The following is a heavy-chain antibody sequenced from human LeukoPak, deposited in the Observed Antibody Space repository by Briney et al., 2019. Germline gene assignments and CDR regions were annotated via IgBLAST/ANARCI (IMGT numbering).Heavy chain of an antibody. CDR2: ISSSSSTI. D-gene: IGHD3-22*01. Sequence: GGSLRLSCAASGFTFSSHSMNWVRQAPGKGREGVSYISSSSSTIYYADSVKGRFTISRDNAKNSLYLQMNSLRAEDTAVYYCARGAYYYEDWGQGTLVTVSS. CDR1: GFTFSSHS. CDR3: ARGAYYYED. J-gene: IGHJ4*02. V-gene: IGHV3-48*01.